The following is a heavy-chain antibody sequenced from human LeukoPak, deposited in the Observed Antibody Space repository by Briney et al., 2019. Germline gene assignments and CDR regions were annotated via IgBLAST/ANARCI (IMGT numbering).Heavy chain of an antibody. V-gene: IGHV4-38-2*02. CDR3: AREGGGYGDYIDY. CDR1: GYSISSGYY. J-gene: IGHJ4*02. Sequence: SETLSLTCTVSGYSISSGYYWGWIRQPPGKGLEWIGSIYHSGSTYYNPSLKSRVAISVDTSKNQFSLKLSSVTAADTAVYYCAREGGGYGDYIDYWGQGTLVTVSS. CDR2: IYHSGST. D-gene: IGHD4-17*01.